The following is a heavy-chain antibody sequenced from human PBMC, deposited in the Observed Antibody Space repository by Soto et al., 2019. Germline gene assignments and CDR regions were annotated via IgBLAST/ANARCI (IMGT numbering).Heavy chain of an antibody. V-gene: IGHV1-3*01. CDR1: GYTFTSYA. CDR2: INAGNGNT. CDR3: ASGSESYWDYFHY. J-gene: IGHJ4*02. D-gene: IGHD1-26*01. Sequence: QVQLVQSGAEVKKPGASVKVSCKASGYTFTSYAMHWVRQAPGQRLEWMGWINAGNGNTKYSQKFQGRVTINRDTSASTGYMELSSLRSEDTAVYYCASGSESYWDYFHYRCQETLVTVSS.